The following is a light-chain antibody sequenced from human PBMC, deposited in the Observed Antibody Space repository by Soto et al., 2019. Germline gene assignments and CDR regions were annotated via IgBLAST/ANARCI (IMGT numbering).Light chain of an antibody. J-gene: IGLJ1*01. CDR2: EVS. CDR3: SSYTSSNTYV. Sequence: QSVLTQPASVSGSPGQSITISCTGTSSDVGGYNYVSWYQQHPGKAPKFMIYEVSNRPSGVSNRFSGSKSGNTASLTISGHQAEDEADYYCSSYTSSNTYVFGTGTKVTVL. CDR1: SSDVGGYNY. V-gene: IGLV2-14*01.